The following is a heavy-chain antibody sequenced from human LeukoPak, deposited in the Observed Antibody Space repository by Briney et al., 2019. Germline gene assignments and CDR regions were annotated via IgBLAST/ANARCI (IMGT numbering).Heavy chain of an antibody. CDR2: IHWDDDK. V-gene: IGHV2-5*02. CDR3: AHSFYPFYDSSGYYFDY. D-gene: IGHD3-22*01. J-gene: IGHJ4*02. CDR1: GFSLSTSGVG. Sequence: SGPTLVKPTQPLTLTCTFSGFSLSTSGVGVGWIRQPPGKALEWLALIHWDDDKRYSPSLKSRLTITKDTSKTQVVLTMTNMDPVDTATYYCAHSFYPFYDSSGYYFDYWGQGTLVTVSS.